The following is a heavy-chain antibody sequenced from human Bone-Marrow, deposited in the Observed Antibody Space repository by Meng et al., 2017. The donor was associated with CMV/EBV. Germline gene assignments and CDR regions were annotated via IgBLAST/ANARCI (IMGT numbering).Heavy chain of an antibody. CDR2: IYSGGST. Sequence: GGSLRLSCTVSGFTVSSNYMNWVRRAPGKGLEWVSVIYSGGSTYYADSVKGRFTISRDNSKNSLYLQMNSLRAEDTAVYYCASGPHFDYWGQGTLVTVSS. CDR3: ASGPHFDY. CDR1: GFTVSSNY. J-gene: IGHJ4*02. V-gene: IGHV3-53*01.